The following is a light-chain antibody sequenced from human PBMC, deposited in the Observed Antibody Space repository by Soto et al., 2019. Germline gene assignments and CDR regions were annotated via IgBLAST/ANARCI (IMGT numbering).Light chain of an antibody. J-gene: IGKJ4*01. CDR3: HQYGSSPLT. Sequence: EIVLTQSPGTLSLSPGERATLSSRASQSVSSSYLAWYQQKPGQAPRVLIYGASNRATGIPDRFSGSGSGTDFTLTISRLEPEDFAVYDRHQYGSSPLTFGGGIKVETK. CDR2: GAS. V-gene: IGKV3-20*01. CDR1: QSVSSSY.